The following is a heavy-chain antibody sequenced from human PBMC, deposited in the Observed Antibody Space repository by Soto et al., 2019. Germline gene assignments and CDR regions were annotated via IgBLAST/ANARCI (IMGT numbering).Heavy chain of an antibody. CDR3: AKTSNRGYYDSSGYYVDY. J-gene: IGHJ4*02. D-gene: IGHD3-22*01. CDR2: ISGSGGST. CDR1: GFTFSSYA. Sequence: QAGGSLRLSCAASGFTFSSYAMSWVRKAPGEALEWVSDISGSGGSTYYADSVKGRFTISRDNSKNTLYLQMNSLRAEDTAVYYCAKTSNRGYYDSSGYYVDYWGQGTLVTVSS. V-gene: IGHV3-23*01.